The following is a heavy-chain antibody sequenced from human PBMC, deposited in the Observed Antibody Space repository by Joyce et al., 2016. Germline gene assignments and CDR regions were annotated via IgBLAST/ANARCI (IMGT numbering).Heavy chain of an antibody. D-gene: IGHD6-6*01. Sequence: DVQLAESGGGLVQPGQSLRLSCATCGFMFRDYAISWFRQAPGKGLEWVGFIRSKGNGWTTEYAASVKGRFNISRDDSKSIASLELNSLKSEDTAVYYCSRERGTIAARQFDYWGQGILVTVSS. CDR3: SRERGTIAARQFDY. CDR2: IRSKGNGWTT. V-gene: IGHV3-49*03. CDR1: GFMFRDYA. J-gene: IGHJ4*02.